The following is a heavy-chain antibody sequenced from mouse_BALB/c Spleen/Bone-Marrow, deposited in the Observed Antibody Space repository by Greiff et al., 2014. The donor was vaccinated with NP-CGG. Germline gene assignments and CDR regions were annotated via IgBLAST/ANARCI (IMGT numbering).Heavy chain of an antibody. V-gene: IGHV6-6*01. CDR2: IRTKADDHAT. J-gene: IGHJ2*01. CDR1: GFAFSDTW. Sequence: VQLKQSGGGLVQPGGSMKLSCAASGFAFSDTWLDWVRQSPEKGPEWVAEIRTKADDHATYYAESVKGRFTISRDDSISSVYLQMNSLRAEATGIYYCTPHPFDYWGQGTTLTVSS. CDR3: TPHPFDY.